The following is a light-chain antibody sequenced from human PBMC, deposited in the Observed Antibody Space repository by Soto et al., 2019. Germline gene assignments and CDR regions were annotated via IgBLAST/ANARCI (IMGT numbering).Light chain of an antibody. Sequence: QSVLTQSRSVSGSPGQSVTISCTGTSSDVGGYNFVSWFQQYPGKAPKLIIYDVTNRPSGVPDRFSGSKSGSTASLTISGLQTDDEADYYCCSYAGGYTHVFXTGTKVTVL. J-gene: IGLJ1*01. CDR3: CSYAGGYTHV. CDR2: DVT. CDR1: SSDVGGYNF. V-gene: IGLV2-11*01.